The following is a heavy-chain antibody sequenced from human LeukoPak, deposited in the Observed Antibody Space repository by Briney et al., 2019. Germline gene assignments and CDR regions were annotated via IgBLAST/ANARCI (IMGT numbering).Heavy chain of an antibody. CDR1: SGSIRSYL. J-gene: IGHJ4*02. CDR3: ARNGYTKSWTHLDY. CDR2: IYSTGDT. Sequence: SDTLSLTCTVSSGSIRSYLWAWIRQPAGKTLEWIGRIYSTGDTDYNPSLKSRVTMSIDTSKNQFSLNLRSVTTADTAFYYCARNGYTKSWTHLDYWGQGILVSVSS. V-gene: IGHV4-4*07. D-gene: IGHD3/OR15-3a*01.